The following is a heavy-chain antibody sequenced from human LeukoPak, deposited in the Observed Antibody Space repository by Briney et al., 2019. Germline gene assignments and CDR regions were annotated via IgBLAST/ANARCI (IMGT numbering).Heavy chain of an antibody. Sequence: SETLSLTCTVSGGSISSYYRSWIRQPPGKGLEWIRYIYYTRSTHYNPSLKSRVTISVDTSKNQFSLKLSSVTAADTAVYYCARVRYSDVLTGYYGDGYFDYWGQGTLVTVSS. CDR1: GGSISSYY. CDR2: IYYTRST. D-gene: IGHD3-9*01. V-gene: IGHV4-59*01. CDR3: ARVRYSDVLTGYYGDGYFDY. J-gene: IGHJ4*02.